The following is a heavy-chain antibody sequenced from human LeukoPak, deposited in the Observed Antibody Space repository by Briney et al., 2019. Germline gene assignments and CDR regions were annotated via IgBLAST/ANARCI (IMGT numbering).Heavy chain of an antibody. CDR1: GGSMSSNY. CDR2: IHYSGST. Sequence: SETLSLTCTVSGGSMSSNYCSWIRQPPGKGLGFIGYIHYSGSTNYNPSLKSRVTISVDTSKNHFSLKLSSVTAADTAVYYCARTGYGDHFNLWGRGTLVTVSS. CDR3: ARTGYGDHFNL. J-gene: IGHJ2*01. V-gene: IGHV4-59*08. D-gene: IGHD4-17*01.